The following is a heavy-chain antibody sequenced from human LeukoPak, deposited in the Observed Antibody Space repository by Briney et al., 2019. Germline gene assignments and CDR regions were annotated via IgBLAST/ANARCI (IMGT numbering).Heavy chain of an antibody. CDR2: INPSGGST. CDR1: GGTFSSYA. D-gene: IGHD1-7*01. CDR3: ARVETITGTSYY. J-gene: IGHJ4*02. V-gene: IGHV1-46*01. Sequence: ASVKVSCKASGGTFSSYAISWVRQAPGQGLEWMGIINPSGGSTSYAQKFQGRVTMTRDTSTSTVYMELSSLRSEDTAVYYCARVETITGTSYYWGQGTLVTVSS.